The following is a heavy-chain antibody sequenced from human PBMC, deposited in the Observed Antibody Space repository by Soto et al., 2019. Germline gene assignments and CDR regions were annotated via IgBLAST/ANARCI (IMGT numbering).Heavy chain of an antibody. Sequence: SETLSLTCSVSGGSIKSYYWTWIRQSPGRGLEWIGHIFYSGTIKYNSSLKSRVTISLDTSKNQFSLKLTSVTSADTAVYYCARVGGAPLGAFDIWGQGTTVTVSS. CDR3: ARVGGAPLGAFDI. CDR2: IFYSGTI. J-gene: IGHJ3*02. D-gene: IGHD2-15*01. CDR1: GGSIKSYY. V-gene: IGHV4-59*01.